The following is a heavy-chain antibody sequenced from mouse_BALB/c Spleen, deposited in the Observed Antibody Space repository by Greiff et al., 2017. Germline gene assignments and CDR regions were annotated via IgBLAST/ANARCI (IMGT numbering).Heavy chain of an antibody. V-gene: IGHV4-1*02. CDR3: ARLGYRYDDWFAY. J-gene: IGHJ3*01. D-gene: IGHD2-14*01. Sequence: VQLKESGGGLVQPGGSLKLSCAASGFDFSRYWMSWVRQAPGKGLEWIGEINPDSSTINYTPSLKDKFIISRDNAKNTLYLQMSKVRSEDTALYYCARLGYRYDDWFAYWGQGTLVTVSA. CDR2: INPDSSTI. CDR1: GFDFSRYW.